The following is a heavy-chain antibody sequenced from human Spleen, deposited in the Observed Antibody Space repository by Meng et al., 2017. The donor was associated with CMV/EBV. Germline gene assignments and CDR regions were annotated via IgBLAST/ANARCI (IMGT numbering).Heavy chain of an antibody. J-gene: IGHJ4*02. V-gene: IGHV3-11*04. CDR3: ARGTKVNYGFFRGIFDS. D-gene: IGHD4-17*01. CDR2: MNGSGDSK. Sequence: FSFSDYYMGWIRQAPGKGLEWISDMNGSGDSKYYAESLEGRFTISRDNGRRSFYLQMTKLRVEDTATYYCARGTKVNYGFFRGIFDSWGQGALVTVSS. CDR1: FSFSDYY.